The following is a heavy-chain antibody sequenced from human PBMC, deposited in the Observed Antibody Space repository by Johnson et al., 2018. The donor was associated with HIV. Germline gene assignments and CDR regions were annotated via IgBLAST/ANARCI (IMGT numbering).Heavy chain of an antibody. V-gene: IGHV3-23*04. Sequence: VQLVESGGGVVQPGRSLRLSCAASGFTFSSYAMSWVRQAPGKGLEWVSAISGSGGSKYYADSVRGRFPISRYNSKNTLYLQMNSLRAEDTAVYYCAKDQFPAYSNSLFPDAFDIWGQGTMVTVSS. CDR3: AKDQFPAYSNSLFPDAFDI. D-gene: IGHD6-6*01. CDR1: GFTFSSYA. J-gene: IGHJ3*02. CDR2: ISGSGGSK.